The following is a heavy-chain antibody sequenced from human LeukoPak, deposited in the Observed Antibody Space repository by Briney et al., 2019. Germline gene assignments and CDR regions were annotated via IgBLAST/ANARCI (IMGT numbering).Heavy chain of an antibody. J-gene: IGHJ4*02. Sequence: PGRSLRLSCAASGFTFSSYAMHWVRQAPGKGLEWVAVISYDGSNKYYADSVKGRFTISRDNSKNTLYLQMNSLRAEDTAVYYCAKDTLRIAAAGRGYWGQGTLVTVSS. CDR2: ISYDGSNK. CDR1: GFTFSSYA. D-gene: IGHD6-13*01. CDR3: AKDTLRIAAAGRGY. V-gene: IGHV3-30-3*01.